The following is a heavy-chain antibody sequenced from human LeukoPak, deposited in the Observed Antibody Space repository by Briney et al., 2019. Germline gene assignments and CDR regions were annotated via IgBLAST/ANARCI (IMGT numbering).Heavy chain of an antibody. CDR3: ARGRYSGYDYYDYGMDV. CDR1: GFTFSSYG. Sequence: GGSLRLSCAASGFTFSSYGMHWVRQAPGKGLEWVAVIWYDGSKKYYADSVKGRFTISRDNSKNTLYLQMNSLRAEDTAVYYCARGRYSGYDYYDYGMDVWGQGTTVTVSS. J-gene: IGHJ6*02. CDR2: IWYDGSKK. V-gene: IGHV3-33*01. D-gene: IGHD5-12*01.